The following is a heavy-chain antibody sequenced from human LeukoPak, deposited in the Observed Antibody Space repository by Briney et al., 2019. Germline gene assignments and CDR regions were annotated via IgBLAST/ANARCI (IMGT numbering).Heavy chain of an antibody. CDR1: GFTFSSCA. CDR3: AREAGIPPSTQQWPTSVDY. J-gene: IGHJ4*02. CDR2: IKQDGSEK. Sequence: GGSLRLSCAASGFTFSSCAMHWVRQAPGKGLEWVANIKQDGSEKYCVDSVKGRFTISRDNAKNSLYLQMNSLRAEDTAVYYCAREAGIPPSTQQWPTSVDYWGQGTLVTVSS. D-gene: IGHD5-18*01. V-gene: IGHV3-7*05.